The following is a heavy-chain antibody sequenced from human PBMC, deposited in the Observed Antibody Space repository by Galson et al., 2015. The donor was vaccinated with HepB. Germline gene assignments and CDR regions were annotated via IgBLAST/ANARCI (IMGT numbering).Heavy chain of an antibody. J-gene: IGHJ6*04. Sequence: SLRLSCAASGFTFSSYSMNWVRQAPGKGLEWVSYISSSSSTIYYADSVKGRFTISRDNAKNSLYLQMNSLRAEDTAVYYCATLPVPADDNPDVWGKGTTVTVSS. CDR1: GFTFSSYS. V-gene: IGHV3-48*01. D-gene: IGHD2-2*01. CDR2: ISSSSSTI. CDR3: ATLPVPADDNPDV.